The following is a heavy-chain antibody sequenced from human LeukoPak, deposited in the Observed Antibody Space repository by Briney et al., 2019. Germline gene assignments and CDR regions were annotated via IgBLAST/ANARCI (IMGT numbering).Heavy chain of an antibody. Sequence: GGSLRLSCAASGFTFSSYAMHWVRQAPGKGLEWVAVISYDGSNKFYADSVKGRFTLSRDNSKNTLYLQMNSLRIEDTAVYYCARDQTGFCSASSRLGSTFDYWGQGTLVTVSS. CDR3: ARDQTGFCSASSRLGSTFDY. J-gene: IGHJ4*02. CDR1: GFTFSSYA. V-gene: IGHV3-30-3*01. CDR2: ISYDGSNK. D-gene: IGHD2-15*01.